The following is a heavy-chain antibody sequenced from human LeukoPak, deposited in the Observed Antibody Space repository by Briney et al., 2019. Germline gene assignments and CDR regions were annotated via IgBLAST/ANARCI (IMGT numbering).Heavy chain of an antibody. D-gene: IGHD6-6*01. CDR3: ARVGAYSSSSTPYYYYGMDV. CDR1: GFTFSSYW. CDR2: IKQDGSEK. J-gene: IGHJ6*02. V-gene: IGHV3-7*01. Sequence: GGSLRLSCAVSGFTFSSYWMSWVRQAPGKGLEWVANIKQDGSEKYYVDSVKGRFTISRDNAKNSLYLQMNSLRAEDTAVYYCARVGAYSSSSTPYYYYGMDVWGQGTTVTVSS.